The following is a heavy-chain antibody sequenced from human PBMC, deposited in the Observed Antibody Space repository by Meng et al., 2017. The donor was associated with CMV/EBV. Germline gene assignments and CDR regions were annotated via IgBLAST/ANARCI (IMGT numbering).Heavy chain of an antibody. CDR3: ARLDDFWRGSTRYCFDP. Sequence: SETLSLTCTVSGGSISSSSYYWGWLRHPPGKGLEWIGSIYYSGSTYYNPSLKSRVTISVDTSKNQFSLKLSSVTAADTAVYYCARLDDFWRGSTRYCFDPWGQGTLVTVSS. J-gene: IGHJ5*02. D-gene: IGHD3-3*01. V-gene: IGHV4-39*01. CDR2: IYYSGST. CDR1: GGSISSSSYY.